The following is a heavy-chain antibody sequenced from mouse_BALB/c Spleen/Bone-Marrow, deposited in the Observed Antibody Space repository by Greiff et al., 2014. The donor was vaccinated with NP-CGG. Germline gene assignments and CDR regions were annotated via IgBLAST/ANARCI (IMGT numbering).Heavy chain of an antibody. J-gene: IGHJ4*01. CDR1: GYSITSGYS. V-gene: IGHV3-1*02. Sequence: EVQLQQSGPDLAKPSQSLSLTCTVTGYSITSGYSWHWIRQFPGNKLEWMGYIHYSGRTNYNPSLKSRISITRVTSKNQFFLQLNSVTTEDTATYYCTRDDYDVMDYWGQGTSVTVSS. CDR3: TRDDYDVMDY. CDR2: IHYSGRT.